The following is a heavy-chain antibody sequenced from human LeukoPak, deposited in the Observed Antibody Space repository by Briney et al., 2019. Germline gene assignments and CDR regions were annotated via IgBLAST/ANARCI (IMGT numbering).Heavy chain of an antibody. D-gene: IGHD4-17*01. CDR2: FNPSGSNT. CDR1: GYTFDVYY. Sequence: VKVSFKASGYTFDVYYIHWVRRAPGQGLEWMGIFNPSGSNTNYAQRFQGRVTLTRDTSTTTVYMDLSGLRPEDTAVYYCARGRTVTNDFDLWGRGTLLTVSS. CDR3: ARGRTVTNDFDL. V-gene: IGHV1-46*02. J-gene: IGHJ2*01.